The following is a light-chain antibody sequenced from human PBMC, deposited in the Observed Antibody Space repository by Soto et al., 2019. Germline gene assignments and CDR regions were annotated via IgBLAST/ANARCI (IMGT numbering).Light chain of an antibody. CDR3: QKYNSAPWT. CDR2: AAS. J-gene: IGKJ1*01. Sequence: IQMTQSPSSLSASIGDRVTITCRASQGISNYLAWYQQKPGKVPKLLIYAASTLQSGVPSRFSGSGSGTDFTLTISSLQPGDVATYYCQKYNSAPWTFGQRTNVDIK. CDR1: QGISNY. V-gene: IGKV1-27*01.